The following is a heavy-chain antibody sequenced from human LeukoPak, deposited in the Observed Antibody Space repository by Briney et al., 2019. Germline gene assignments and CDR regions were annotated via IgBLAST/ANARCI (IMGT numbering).Heavy chain of an antibody. CDR3: ARKGYSSGWYLRVNWFDP. D-gene: IGHD6-19*01. Sequence: GASVKVSCKASGYTFTSYDINWVRQATGQGLEWMGWMNPNSGNTGYAQKFQGRVTMTRNTSISTAYMELGSLRSEDTAVYYCARKGYSSGWYLRVNWFDPWGQGTLVTVSS. CDR1: GYTFTSYD. V-gene: IGHV1-8*01. J-gene: IGHJ5*02. CDR2: MNPNSGNT.